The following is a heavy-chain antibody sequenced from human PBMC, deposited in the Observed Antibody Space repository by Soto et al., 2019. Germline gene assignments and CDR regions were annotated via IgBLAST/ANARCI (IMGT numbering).Heavy chain of an antibody. D-gene: IGHD5-18*01. V-gene: IGHV1-46*01. CDR1: GYTFTSYY. CDR3: ARDVGYSYAKGNDAFDI. J-gene: IGHJ3*02. CDR2: INPSGGST. Sequence: ASVKVSCKASGYTFTSYYMHWARQAPGQGLEWMGIINPSGGSTSYAQKFQGRVTMTRDTSTSTVYMELSSLRSEDTAVYYCARDVGYSYAKGNDAFDIWGQGTMVTVSS.